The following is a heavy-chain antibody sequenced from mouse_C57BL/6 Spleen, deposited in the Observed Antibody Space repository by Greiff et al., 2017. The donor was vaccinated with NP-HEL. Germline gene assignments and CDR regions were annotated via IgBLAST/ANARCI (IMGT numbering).Heavy chain of an antibody. CDR2: INPSSGYT. J-gene: IGHJ1*03. Sequence: VQLQQSGAELAKPGASVKLSCKASGYTFTSYWKHWVKQRPGQGLEWIGYINPSSGYTKYNQKFKDKATLTADKSSSTAYMQLSSLTYEDSAVYYCANYYGSSYGYFDVWGTGTTVTVSS. CDR3: ANYYGSSYGYFDV. D-gene: IGHD1-1*01. CDR1: GYTFTSYW. V-gene: IGHV1-7*01.